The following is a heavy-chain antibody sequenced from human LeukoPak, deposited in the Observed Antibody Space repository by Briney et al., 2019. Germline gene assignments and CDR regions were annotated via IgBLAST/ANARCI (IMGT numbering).Heavy chain of an antibody. V-gene: IGHV3-23*01. D-gene: IGHD2-2*01. CDR3: AKVLIPAASNIKKMYYFDY. Sequence: GGSLRLSCAASGFTFSNFAMSWVRRAPGKGLEWVSGISGSGDITYFADSVKGRFTISRDNSKNTLSLQMNSLRVEDTAVYYCAKVLIPAASNIKKMYYFDYWGQGTLVTVSS. CDR1: GFTFSNFA. CDR2: ISGSGDIT. J-gene: IGHJ4*02.